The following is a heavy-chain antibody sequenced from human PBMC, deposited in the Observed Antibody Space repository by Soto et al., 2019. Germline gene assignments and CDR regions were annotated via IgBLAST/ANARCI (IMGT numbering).Heavy chain of an antibody. V-gene: IGHV3-21*01. CDR2: ISSSSSYI. CDR3: ARDLASYCSSTSCYLDYYYYYMDV. J-gene: IGHJ6*03. D-gene: IGHD2-2*01. Sequence: PGGSLILSCAASGFTFSSYSMNWVRQAPGKGLEWVSSISSSSSYIYYADSVKGRFTISRDNAKNSLYLQMNRLRAEDTAVYYCARDLASYCSSTSCYLDYYYYYMDVWGKGTTDPVSS. CDR1: GFTFSSYS.